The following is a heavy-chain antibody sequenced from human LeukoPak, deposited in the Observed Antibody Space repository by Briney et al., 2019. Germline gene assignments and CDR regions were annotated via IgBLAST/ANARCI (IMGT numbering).Heavy chain of an antibody. CDR2: INSDGSSI. CDR1: GFTFSSYW. V-gene: IGHV3-74*03. CDR3: AREGRVSGYDFDC. Sequence: GGSLRLSCAASGFTFSSYWMHWVRQPPGEGRVWVSRINSDGSSITYADSVKGRFTISRDNAKNTLYLQMNSLRVEDTAVYYCAREGRVSGYDFDCWGQGTLVTVSS. D-gene: IGHD5-12*01. J-gene: IGHJ4*02.